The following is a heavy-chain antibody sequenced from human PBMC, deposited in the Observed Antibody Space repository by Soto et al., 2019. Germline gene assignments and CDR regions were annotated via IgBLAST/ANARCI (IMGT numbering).Heavy chain of an antibody. Sequence: QVQLQESGRGLVKPSETLSLTCTVSSGSISSYYWSWIRQPPGKGLEWIGYIYYSGSTNYNPSLKSRVTISVDTSKNQFSLKLSSVTASDTAVYYCARDLSTVTTWYFDLWGRGTLVTVSS. CDR3: ARDLSTVTTWYFDL. V-gene: IGHV4-59*01. CDR1: SGSISSYY. D-gene: IGHD4-17*01. J-gene: IGHJ2*01. CDR2: IYYSGST.